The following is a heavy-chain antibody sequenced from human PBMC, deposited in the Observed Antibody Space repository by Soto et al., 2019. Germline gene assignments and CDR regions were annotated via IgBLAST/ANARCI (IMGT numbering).Heavy chain of an antibody. CDR2: IYYSGST. V-gene: IGHV4-39*01. J-gene: IGHJ6*03. Sequence: SETLSLTCTVSGGSISSSSYYWGWIRQPPGKGLEWIGSIYYSGSTYYNPSLKSQVTISVDTSKNQFSLKLSSVTAADTAVYYFARQSGYYDYYYYYYMDVWGKGTTVTVSS. CDR1: GGSISSSSYY. CDR3: ARQSGYYDYYYYYYMDV. D-gene: IGHD3-3*01.